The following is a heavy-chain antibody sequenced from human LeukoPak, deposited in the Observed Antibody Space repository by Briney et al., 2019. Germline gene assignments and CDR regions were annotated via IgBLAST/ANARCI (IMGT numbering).Heavy chain of an antibody. Sequence: PSETLSLTCSVSISSGYYWGWIRQPPGKGLEWIASISYSGHTNYNSSLKSRVIISVDTSKDGFSLKLTSVTAADTALYYCARQVATKGEWAFDIWGQGTMVTVSS. J-gene: IGHJ3*02. CDR2: ISYSGHT. D-gene: IGHD5-12*01. CDR3: ARQVATKGEWAFDI. CDR1: ISSGYY. V-gene: IGHV4-38-2*02.